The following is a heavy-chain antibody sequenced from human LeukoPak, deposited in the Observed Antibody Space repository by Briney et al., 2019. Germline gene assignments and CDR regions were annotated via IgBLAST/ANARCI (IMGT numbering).Heavy chain of an antibody. V-gene: IGHV3-30*02. D-gene: IGHD2-8*01. Sequence: PGGSLRLSCTASGFRFGDCAMSWVRQAPGKGLEWVAYIQNDGSNEQYADSVKGRFSISRDSSKNILYLQMNSLRAEDTAVYYCAKDRCSNGIGCYYYYMDVWGKGTTVTISS. CDR1: GFRFGDCA. CDR2: IQNDGSNE. J-gene: IGHJ6*03. CDR3: AKDRCSNGIGCYYYYMDV.